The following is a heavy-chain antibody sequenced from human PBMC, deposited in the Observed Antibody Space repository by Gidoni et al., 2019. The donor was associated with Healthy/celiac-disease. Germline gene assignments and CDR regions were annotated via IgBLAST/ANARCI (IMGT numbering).Heavy chain of an antibody. D-gene: IGHD4-17*01. V-gene: IGHV4-34*01. J-gene: IGHJ4*02. Sequence: QVQLQQWGAGLLKPSETLSLTCAVYGGSFSGYYWSWIRQPPGKGLEWIGEINHSGSTNYNPSLKSRVTISVDTSKNQFSLKLSSVTAADTAVYYCARGGRTTVSAGMDYWGQGTLVTVSS. CDR2: INHSGST. CDR3: ARGGRTTVSAGMDY. CDR1: GGSFSGYY.